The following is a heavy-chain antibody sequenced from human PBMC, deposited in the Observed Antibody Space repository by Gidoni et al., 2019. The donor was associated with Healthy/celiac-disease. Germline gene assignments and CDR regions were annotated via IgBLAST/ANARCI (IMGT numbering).Heavy chain of an antibody. CDR3: ARSGRIRMTTVTTRWFDP. V-gene: IGHV4-34*01. J-gene: IGHJ5*02. CDR2: INHSGST. Sequence: QVQLQQWGAGLLKPSETLSLTCAVYGGSFSGYYWSWIRQPPGKGLEWIGEINHSGSTKYKPSLKSRVTISVDTSKNQFSLKLSSVTAADTAVYYCARSGRIRMTTVTTRWFDPWGQGTLVTVSS. CDR1: GGSFSGYY. D-gene: IGHD4-4*01.